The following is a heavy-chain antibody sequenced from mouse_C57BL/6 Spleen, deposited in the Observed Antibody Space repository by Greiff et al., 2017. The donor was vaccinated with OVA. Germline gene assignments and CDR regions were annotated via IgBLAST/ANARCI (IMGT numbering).Heavy chain of an antibody. Sequence: VQGVESGAELVKPGASVKISCKASGYAFSSYWMNWVKQRPGKGLEWIGQIYPGDGDTNYNGKFKGKATLTADKSSSTAYMQLSSLTSEDSAVYFCARKNGSNAWFAYWGQGTLVTVSA. V-gene: IGHV1-80*01. J-gene: IGHJ3*01. CDR3: ARKNGSNAWFAY. D-gene: IGHD1-1*01. CDR1: GYAFSSYW. CDR2: IYPGDGDT.